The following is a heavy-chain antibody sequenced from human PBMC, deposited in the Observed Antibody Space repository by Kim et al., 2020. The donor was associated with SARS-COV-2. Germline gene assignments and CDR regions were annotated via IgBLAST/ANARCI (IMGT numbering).Heavy chain of an antibody. CDR2: SDGSNE. J-gene: IGHJ4*02. CDR3: ANFES. V-gene: IGHV3-33*06. Sequence: SDGSNEYYADSVKGRFTISRDNSKNMLFLQMNSLRAEDTAVYYCANFESWGQGTLVTVSS.